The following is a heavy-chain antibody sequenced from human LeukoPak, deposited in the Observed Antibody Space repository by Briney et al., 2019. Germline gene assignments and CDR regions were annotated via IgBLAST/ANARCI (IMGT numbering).Heavy chain of an antibody. Sequence: GGSLRLSCVDSGFTSSGYWMHWVRQAPGKGLVWVSRINSGGSSTTYADSVKGRFTISRDDAKNTLSLQMNSLRAEDTAVYYCVRGQLERPFDFYYGMDVWGKGTTVTVSS. CDR3: VRGQLERPFDFYYGMDV. J-gene: IGHJ6*04. V-gene: IGHV3-74*01. CDR1: GFTSSGYW. D-gene: IGHD1-1*01. CDR2: INSGGSST.